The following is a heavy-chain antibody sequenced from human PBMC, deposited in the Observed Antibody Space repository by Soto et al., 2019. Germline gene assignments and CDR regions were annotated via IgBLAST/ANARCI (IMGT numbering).Heavy chain of an antibody. Sequence: PSETLSLTCAVSGGSISSGGYSWSWIRQPPGKGLEWIGNIYYSGSTYYNPSLKSRVTISVDTSKNQFSLKLSSVTAADTAVYYCGRLAQGNYYGMDVWGQGTTVTVSS. V-gene: IGHV4-30-2*03. CDR3: GRLAQGNYYGMDV. J-gene: IGHJ6*02. CDR1: GGSISSGGYS. CDR2: IYYSGST. D-gene: IGHD3-10*01.